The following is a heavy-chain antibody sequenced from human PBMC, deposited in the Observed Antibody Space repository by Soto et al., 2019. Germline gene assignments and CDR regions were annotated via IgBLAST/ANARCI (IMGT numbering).Heavy chain of an antibody. Sequence: QVQLVQSGAEVKKPGASVKVSCKASGYTFTSYYMHWVRQAPGQGLEWMGIINPSGGSTSYAQKSQGRVTMTRDTSTSTVYMELSSLRSEDTAVYYCARDLAPGRNDFWSCYFGYLWFDPWGQGTLVTVSS. V-gene: IGHV1-46*01. CDR2: INPSGGST. CDR3: ARDLAPGRNDFWSCYFGYLWFDP. D-gene: IGHD3-3*01. CDR1: GYTFTSYY. J-gene: IGHJ5*02.